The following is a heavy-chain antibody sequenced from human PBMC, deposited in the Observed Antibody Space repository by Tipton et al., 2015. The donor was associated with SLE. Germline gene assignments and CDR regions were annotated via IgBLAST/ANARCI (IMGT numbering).Heavy chain of an antibody. V-gene: IGHV1-18*01. CDR3: ARSYYYDSSGLAEFDY. D-gene: IGHD3-22*01. CDR1: GYTLTELS. CDR2: ISAYNGNT. J-gene: IGHJ4*02. Sequence: QLVQSGAEVKKPGASVKVSCKVSGYTLTELSMHWVRQAPGQGLEWMGWISAYNGNTNYAQKLQGRVTMTTDTSTSTAYMELRSLRSDDTAVYYCARSYYYDSSGLAEFDYWGQGTLVTVSS.